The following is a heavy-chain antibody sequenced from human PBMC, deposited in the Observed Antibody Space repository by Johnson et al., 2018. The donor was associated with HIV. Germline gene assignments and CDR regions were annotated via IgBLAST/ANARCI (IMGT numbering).Heavy chain of an antibody. CDR2: ITGGGGSN. Sequence: VQLVESGGGVVRPGGSLRLSCAASGFTFDDYAMHWVRQAPGEGLEWGSTITGGGGSNYCAESVKGRFTISRDNSKNTRYMQMDSLRVEYTAVYFCAKVGDASSSYYAFDIWGPGTMVTVSS. J-gene: IGHJ3*02. CDR3: AKVGDASSSYYAFDI. V-gene: IGHV3-23*04. CDR1: GFTFDDYA. D-gene: IGHD3-3*01.